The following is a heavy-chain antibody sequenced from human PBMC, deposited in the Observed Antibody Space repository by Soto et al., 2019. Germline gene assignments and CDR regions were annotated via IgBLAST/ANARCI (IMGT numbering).Heavy chain of an antibody. V-gene: IGHV4-34*01. D-gene: IGHD6-13*01. CDR1: GGSFSGYY. Sequence: SETLSLTCAVYGGSFSGYYWSWIRQPPGKGLEWIGEINHSGSTNYNPSLKSRVTISVDTSKNQFSLKLSSVTAADTAVYYCAIRIAAAGDYYYMDVWGKGTTVTVSS. CDR3: AIRIAAAGDYYYMDV. J-gene: IGHJ6*03. CDR2: INHSGST.